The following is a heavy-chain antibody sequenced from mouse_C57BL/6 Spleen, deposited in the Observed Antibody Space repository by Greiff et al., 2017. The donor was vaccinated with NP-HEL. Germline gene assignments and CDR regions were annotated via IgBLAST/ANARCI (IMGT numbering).Heavy chain of an antibody. CDR2: IYPRSGNT. CDR3: ARSVDYDRAWFAY. V-gene: IGHV1-81*01. CDR1: GYTFTSYG. Sequence: QVHVKQSGAELARPGASVKLSCKASGYTFTSYGISWVKQRTGQGLEWIGEIYPRSGNTYYNEKFKGKATLTADKSSSTAYMELRSLTSEDSAVYFCARSVDYDRAWFAYWGQGTLVTVSA. J-gene: IGHJ3*01. D-gene: IGHD2-4*01.